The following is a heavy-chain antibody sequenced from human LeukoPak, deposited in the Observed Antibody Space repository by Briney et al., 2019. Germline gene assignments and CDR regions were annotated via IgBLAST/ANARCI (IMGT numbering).Heavy chain of an antibody. Sequence: GGSLRLSCVASGFTFSSDAMHWVRQTPGKGLEWVAVISYDGNEKYQVDSVKGRFTISRDNSKNTLYLQMNSLRAEDTAVYYCARDRPSGSYSRYFDYWGQGTLVTVSS. D-gene: IGHD1-26*01. J-gene: IGHJ4*02. CDR2: ISYDGNEK. CDR3: ARDRPSGSYSRYFDY. V-gene: IGHV3-30-3*01. CDR1: GFTFSSDA.